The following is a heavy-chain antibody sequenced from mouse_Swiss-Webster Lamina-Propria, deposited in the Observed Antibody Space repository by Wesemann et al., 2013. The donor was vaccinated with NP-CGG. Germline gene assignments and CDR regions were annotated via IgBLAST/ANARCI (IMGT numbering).Heavy chain of an antibody. CDR3: ARQDGNYFDY. Sequence: LELVAAINSNGGSTYYPDTVKGRFTISRDNAKNTLYLQMSSLKSEDTALYYCARQDGNYFDYWGQGTTLTVSS. D-gene: IGHD2-1*01. J-gene: IGHJ2*01. CDR2: INSNGGST. V-gene: IGHV5-6-2*01.